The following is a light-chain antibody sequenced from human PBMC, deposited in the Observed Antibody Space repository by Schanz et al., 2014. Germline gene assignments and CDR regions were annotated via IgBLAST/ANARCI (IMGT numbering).Light chain of an antibody. CDR1: SSNIGSNY. Sequence: QSVLTQPPSASGTPGQRVTISCSGSSSNIGSNYVYWYQQLPGTAPKLLIYRNNQRPSGVPDRFSGSKSGTSASLAISGLRSEDEADYYCASWDDSLNARVFGGGTKVTVL. CDR2: RNN. CDR3: ASWDDSLNARV. V-gene: IGLV1-47*01. J-gene: IGLJ3*02.